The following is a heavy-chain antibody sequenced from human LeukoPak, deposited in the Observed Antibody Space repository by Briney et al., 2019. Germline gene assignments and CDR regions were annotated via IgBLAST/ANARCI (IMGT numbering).Heavy chain of an antibody. CDR2: IYYSGST. Sequence: PSETLSLTCTVSGGSMSRYYWSWSRQPPGKGLEWIGDIYYSGSTNYNPSLNSRVTISVDTSKSQFSLKLSSVTAADMAVYYCARERSSGVSHAIDYWGQGTLVTVSS. CDR1: GGSMSRYY. D-gene: IGHD6-19*01. V-gene: IGHV4-59*01. CDR3: ARERSSGVSHAIDY. J-gene: IGHJ4*02.